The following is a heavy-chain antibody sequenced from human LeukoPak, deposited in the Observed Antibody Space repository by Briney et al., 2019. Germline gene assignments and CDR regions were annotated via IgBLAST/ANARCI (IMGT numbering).Heavy chain of an antibody. Sequence: GASVKVSCKASGYTFTSYYMHWVRQAPGQGLEWMGIINPSGDSTSYAQRFQGRVTMTRDTSTSTVYMELSSLTSEDTGVYYCASEGRACSGGSCGSGGYWGQGSLVTVSS. D-gene: IGHD2-15*01. CDR1: GYTFTSYY. CDR3: ASEGRACSGGSCGSGGY. CDR2: INPSGDST. V-gene: IGHV1-46*01. J-gene: IGHJ4*02.